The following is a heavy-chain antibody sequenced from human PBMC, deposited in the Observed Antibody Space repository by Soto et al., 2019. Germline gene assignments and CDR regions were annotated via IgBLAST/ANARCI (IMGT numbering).Heavy chain of an antibody. CDR3: ARDRRERIKIFGVVTSDAFDI. CDR2: IYYSGST. V-gene: IGHV4-59*01. CDR1: GGSISSYY. Sequence: SETLSFTCTASGGSISSYYWSWIRQPPGKGLEWIGYIYYSGSTNYNPSLKRRVTISVDTSKNQCSLKLSSVTAADTAVYYCARDRRERIKIFGVVTSDAFDIWGQGTMVTVSS. D-gene: IGHD3-3*01. J-gene: IGHJ3*02.